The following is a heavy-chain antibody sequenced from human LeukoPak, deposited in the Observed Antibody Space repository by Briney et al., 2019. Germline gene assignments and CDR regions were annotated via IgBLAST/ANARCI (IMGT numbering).Heavy chain of an antibody. Sequence: RPGGSLRLSCAASGFTLSHYGMNWVRQAPGKGLEWVSYITADSSPMFYADSVKGRFTISRDNAKNSVSLQMNSLRAEDTAVYYCARGRPVDYWGQGTLVTVSS. CDR3: ARGRPVDY. D-gene: IGHD6-6*01. J-gene: IGHJ4*02. CDR2: ITADSSPM. CDR1: GFTLSHYG. V-gene: IGHV3-48*01.